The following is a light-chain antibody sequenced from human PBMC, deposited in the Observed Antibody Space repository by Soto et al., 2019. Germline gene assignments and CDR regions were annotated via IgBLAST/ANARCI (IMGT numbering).Light chain of an antibody. J-gene: IGLJ3*02. CDR3: QSYDSSSLWV. CDR2: EDN. Sequence: NFMLTQPHSVSESPGKTVTISCTRSSGSIASNYVQWYQQRPGSAPTTVIYEDNQRPSGVPDRFSGSIDSSSNSASLTISGLKTEDEADYYCQSYDSSSLWVFGGGTKVTVL. CDR1: SGSIASNY. V-gene: IGLV6-57*04.